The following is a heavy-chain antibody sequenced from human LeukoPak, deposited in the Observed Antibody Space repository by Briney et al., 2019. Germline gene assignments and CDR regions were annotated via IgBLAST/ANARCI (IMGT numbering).Heavy chain of an antibody. J-gene: IGHJ4*02. Sequence: VASVKVSCKASGYTFTGYYMHWVRQATGQGLEWMGWMNPNSGNTGYAQKFQGRVTMTRNTSISTAYMELSSLRSEDTAVYYCARRKSGRRLQWSAGFDYWGQGTLVTVSS. V-gene: IGHV1-8*02. CDR2: MNPNSGNT. D-gene: IGHD5-24*01. CDR3: ARRKSGRRLQWSAGFDY. CDR1: GYTFTGYY.